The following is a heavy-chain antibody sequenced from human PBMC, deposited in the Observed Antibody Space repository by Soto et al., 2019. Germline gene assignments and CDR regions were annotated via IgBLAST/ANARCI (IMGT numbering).Heavy chain of an antibody. D-gene: IGHD3-3*01. CDR3: AVLPSPYYDFWSGPFR. Sequence: ASVKVSCKASGFTFTSSAVQWVRQARGQRLEWIGWIVVGSGNTNYAQKFQERVTITRDMSTSTAYMELSSLRSEDTAVYYCAVLPSPYYDFWSGPFRWGQGTLVTV. CDR2: IVVGSGNT. V-gene: IGHV1-58*01. J-gene: IGHJ4*02. CDR1: GFTFTSSA.